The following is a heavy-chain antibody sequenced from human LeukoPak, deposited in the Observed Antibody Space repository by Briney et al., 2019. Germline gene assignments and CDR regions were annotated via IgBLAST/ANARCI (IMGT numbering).Heavy chain of an antibody. Sequence: SETLSLTCTVSGGSISSSSYYWGWIRQPPGKGLEWIGSIYYSGSTYYNPSLKSRVTISVDTSKNQFSLKLSSVTAADTAVYYCARAWIQLWLSRSTNFDYWGQGALVTVSS. J-gene: IGHJ4*02. CDR1: GGSISSSSYY. CDR2: IYYSGST. V-gene: IGHV4-39*01. CDR3: ARAWIQLWLSRSTNFDY. D-gene: IGHD5-18*01.